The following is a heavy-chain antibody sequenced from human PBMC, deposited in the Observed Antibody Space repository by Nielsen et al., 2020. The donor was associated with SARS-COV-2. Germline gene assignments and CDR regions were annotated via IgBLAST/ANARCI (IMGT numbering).Heavy chain of an antibody. Sequence: SETLSLTCTVSGYSISSGYYWGWIRQPPGKGLEWIGSIYHSGSTYYNPSLKSRVTISVDTSKNQFSLKLSSVTAADTAVYYCASGRNIRGSSSSTNYWGQGTLVTVSS. J-gene: IGHJ4*02. CDR3: ASGRNIRGSSSSTNY. CDR2: IYHSGST. CDR1: GYSISSGYY. D-gene: IGHD6-13*01. V-gene: IGHV4-38-2*02.